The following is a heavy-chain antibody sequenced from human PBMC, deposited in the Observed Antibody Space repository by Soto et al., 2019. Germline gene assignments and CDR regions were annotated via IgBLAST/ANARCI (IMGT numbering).Heavy chain of an antibody. CDR1: GYSISSGHS. CDR3: ATLPRLDGMDV. D-gene: IGHD6-25*01. J-gene: IGHJ6*02. V-gene: IGHV4-38-2*01. Sequence: PSETLSLTCAVSGYSISSGHSWCLIRQPPGKGLEWIGSIFHTGSTYYNPSLKSRVTLSVDTSKNQFSLKLSSVTAADTAVYFCATLPRLDGMDVWGQGTTVTVSS. CDR2: IFHTGST.